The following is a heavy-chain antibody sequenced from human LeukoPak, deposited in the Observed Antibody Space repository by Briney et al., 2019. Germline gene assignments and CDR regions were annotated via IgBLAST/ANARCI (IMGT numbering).Heavy chain of an antibody. D-gene: IGHD3-22*01. Sequence: ASVKVSCKASGGTFSSYAINWVRQAPGQGLEWMGRIIPIFGITNYAQELQGRVTITADKSTSTAYMELSSLRSEDTAVYSCARDFRRHYDSGGYSHFDYWGQGTLVTVSS. V-gene: IGHV1-69*04. CDR2: IIPIFGIT. J-gene: IGHJ4*02. CDR1: GGTFSSYA. CDR3: ARDFRRHYDSGGYSHFDY.